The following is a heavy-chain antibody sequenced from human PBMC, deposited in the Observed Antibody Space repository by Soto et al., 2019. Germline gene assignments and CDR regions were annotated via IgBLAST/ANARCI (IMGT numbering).Heavy chain of an antibody. CDR2: ISGSGGST. D-gene: IGHD3-10*01. CDR1: GFTFSSYA. J-gene: IGHJ4*02. CDR3: AKQRGYYGSGSYHPSYFDY. Sequence: GGSLRLSCAASGFTFSSYAMSWVRQAPGKGLEWVSAISGSGGSTYYADSVKGRFTISRDNSKNTLYLQMNSLRAEDTAVYYCAKQRGYYGSGSYHPSYFDYWGQGTLVTVSS. V-gene: IGHV3-23*01.